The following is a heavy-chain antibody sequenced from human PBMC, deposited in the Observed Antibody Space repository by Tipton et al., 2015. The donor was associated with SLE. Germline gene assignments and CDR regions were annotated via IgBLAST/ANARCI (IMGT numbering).Heavy chain of an antibody. J-gene: IGHJ4*02. V-gene: IGHV3-21*04. Sequence: EASGFTFSGYRMNWVRQAPGKGLEWVSSISSSSSSIYYADSVKGRFTISRDNAKNSLYLQMNSLRAEDTALYYCASLLTGDGRTDWGQGTLVTVSS. D-gene: IGHD7-27*01. CDR2: ISSSSSSI. CDR3: ASLLTGDGRTD. CDR1: GFTFSGYR.